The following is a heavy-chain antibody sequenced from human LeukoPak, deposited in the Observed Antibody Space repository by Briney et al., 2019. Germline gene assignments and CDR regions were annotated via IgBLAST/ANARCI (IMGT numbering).Heavy chain of an antibody. D-gene: IGHD3-10*01. CDR3: TTSGFGELLAPFDY. V-gene: IGHV3-15*01. CDR2: IKSKTDGGTT. CDR1: GFTFSNAL. J-gene: IGHJ4*02. Sequence: GGSLRLSCAASGFTFSNALTSWVRQAPGKGLEWVGRIKSKTDGGTTDYAAPVKGRFTISRDDSKNTLYLQMNSLKTEDTAVYYCTTSGFGELLAPFDYWGQGTLVTVSS.